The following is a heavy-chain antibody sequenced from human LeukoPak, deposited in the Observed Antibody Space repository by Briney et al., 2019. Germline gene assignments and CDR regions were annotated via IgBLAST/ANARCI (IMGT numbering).Heavy chain of an antibody. CDR1: GFTFSSYA. Sequence: PGRSLRLSCAASGFTFSSYAMHWVRQAPGKGLEWVAVISYDGSNKYYADSVKGRFTISRDNSKNTLYLQMNSLRAEDTAVYYCARDNDLIEQWLADYWGQGTLVTVSS. V-gene: IGHV3-30-3*01. CDR3: ARDNDLIEQWLADY. D-gene: IGHD6-19*01. J-gene: IGHJ4*02. CDR2: ISYDGSNK.